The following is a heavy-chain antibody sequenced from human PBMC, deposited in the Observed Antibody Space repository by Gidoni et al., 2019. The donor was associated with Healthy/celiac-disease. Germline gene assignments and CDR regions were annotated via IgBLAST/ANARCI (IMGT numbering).Heavy chain of an antibody. J-gene: IGHJ4*02. CDR1: GGSISSYY. CDR2: IYYSGST. Sequence: QVQLQRSSPGPVTLSETLSLTFTVSGGSISSYYWSWIRQPPGKGLEWIGDIYYSGSTNYNPSLKSRVTISVDTSKNQFSLKLSSVTAADTAVYYCASMMTTVTPYVDYWGQGTLVTVSS. V-gene: IGHV4-59*01. CDR3: ASMMTTVTPYVDY. D-gene: IGHD4-17*01.